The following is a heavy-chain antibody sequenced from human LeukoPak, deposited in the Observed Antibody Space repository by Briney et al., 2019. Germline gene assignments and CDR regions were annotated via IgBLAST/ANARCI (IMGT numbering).Heavy chain of an antibody. J-gene: IGHJ4*02. CDR2: INWNGGST. D-gene: IGHD1-1*01. CDR3: ARSSHNNYWYFDY. CDR1: GFIFDDYG. V-gene: IGHV3-20*04. Sequence: GGALRLSCAASGFIFDDYGMSWVRQAPGRGVEWVSGINWNGGSTGYADSVKGRFTTSRDNAKNSLYLQMNSLRAEDTALYYCARSSHNNYWYFDYWGQGTLVTAS.